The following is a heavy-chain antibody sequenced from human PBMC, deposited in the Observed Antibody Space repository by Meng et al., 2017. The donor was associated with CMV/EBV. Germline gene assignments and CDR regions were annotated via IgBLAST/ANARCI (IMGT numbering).Heavy chain of an antibody. D-gene: IGHD2-2*01. CDR3: ARDLGHCSSTSCSDY. J-gene: IGHJ4*02. CDR2: IYYSGST. CDR1: GGSISSSSYY. Sequence: SETLSLTCTVSGGSISSSSYYWGWIRQPPGKGLEWIGSIYYSGSTYNNPSLKSRVTISVDTSKNQFSLKLSSVTAADTAVYYCARDLGHCSSTSCSDYWGQGTLVTVSS. V-gene: IGHV4-39*07.